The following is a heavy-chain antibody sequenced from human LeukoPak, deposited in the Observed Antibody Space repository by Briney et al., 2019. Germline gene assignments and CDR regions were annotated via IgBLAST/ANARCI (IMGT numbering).Heavy chain of an antibody. CDR1: GGTFSSYA. CDR3: ARGNGVGWLQFWYFDY. J-gene: IGHJ4*02. V-gene: IGHV1-69*01. CDR2: IIPIFGTA. D-gene: IGHD5-24*01. Sequence: SVKVSCKASGGTFSSYAISWVRQAPGQGLEWMGGIIPIFGTANYAQKFQGRVTITADESTSTAYMELSSLRSEDTAVYYCARGNGVGWLQFWYFDYWGQGTLVTVSS.